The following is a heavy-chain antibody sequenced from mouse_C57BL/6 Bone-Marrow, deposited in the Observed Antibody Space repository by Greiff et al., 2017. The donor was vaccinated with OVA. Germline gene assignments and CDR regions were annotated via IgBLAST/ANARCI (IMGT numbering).Heavy chain of an antibody. CDR2: IRNKANGYTT. Sequence: EVQLVESGGGLVQPGGSLSLSCAASGFTFTDYYMSWVRQPPGKALEWLGFIRNKANGYTTEYSAPVKGRFTISRDNSQSILYLQMNALRAEDSATYYCARYGALLFDYWGQGTTLTVSS. CDR3: ARYGALLFDY. D-gene: IGHD2-10*01. V-gene: IGHV7-3*01. J-gene: IGHJ2*01. CDR1: GFTFTDYY.